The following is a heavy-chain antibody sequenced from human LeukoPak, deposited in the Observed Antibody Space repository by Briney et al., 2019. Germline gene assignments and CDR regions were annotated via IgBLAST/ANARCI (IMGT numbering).Heavy chain of an antibody. CDR1: GFTFGVYA. CDR3: NTFIVGATLGHSGMP. V-gene: IGHV3-49*03. Sequence: GGSLRLSCTASGFTFGVYAILWFRQAPGKGLEWVGFIWSNAYGRSTEYDASVKGRFTISRDDSTSIAYLQMNSLKTEATAVYFCNTFIVGATLGHSGMPWGQGTLVTVSS. J-gene: IGHJ5*02. CDR2: IWSNAYGRST. D-gene: IGHD1-26*01.